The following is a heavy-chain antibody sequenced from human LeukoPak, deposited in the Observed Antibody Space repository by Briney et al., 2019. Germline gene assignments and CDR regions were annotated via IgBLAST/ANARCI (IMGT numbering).Heavy chain of an antibody. CDR3: ARGLWFGELDYWFDP. D-gene: IGHD3-10*01. V-gene: IGHV4-59*01. J-gene: IGHJ5*02. CDR1: GGSISSYY. CDR2: IYYSGST. Sequence: ASETLSLTCAVYGGSISSYYWSWIRQPPGKGLEWIGYIYYSGSTNYNPSLKSRVTISVDTSKNQFSLKLSSVTAADTAVYYCARGLWFGELDYWFDPWGQGTLVTVSS.